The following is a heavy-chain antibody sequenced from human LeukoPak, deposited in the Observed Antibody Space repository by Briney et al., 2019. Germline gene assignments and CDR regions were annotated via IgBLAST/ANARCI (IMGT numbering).Heavy chain of an antibody. CDR2: IYYSGST. CDR3: ARSLMTTVPHWFDP. D-gene: IGHD4-17*01. V-gene: IGHV4-59*01. CDR1: GGSISSYY. J-gene: IGHJ5*02. Sequence: SETLSLTCTVSGGSISSYYWSWIRQPPGKGLEWIGYIYYSGSTNYTPSLKSRVTISVDTSKNQFSLKLSSVTAADTAVYYCARSLMTTVPHWFDPWGQGTLVTVSS.